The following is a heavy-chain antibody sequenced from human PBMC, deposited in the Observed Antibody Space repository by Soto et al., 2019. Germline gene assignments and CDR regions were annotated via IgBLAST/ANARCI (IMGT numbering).Heavy chain of an antibody. CDR1: GFSFSNCG. V-gene: IGHV3-48*02. D-gene: IGHD2-2*01. CDR3: ATCGSNNCYSYGVDV. CDR2: ISGTSSTI. Sequence: EVQLVESGGGLVQPGWSLRLSCAASGFSFSNCGMNWVRQAPGKAPEWVSYISGTSSTIYYANSVKGRFTISRDNAKNSLYLQMNSLRDEDTAVYYCATCGSNNCYSYGVDVWGQGAKVTVSS. J-gene: IGHJ6*02.